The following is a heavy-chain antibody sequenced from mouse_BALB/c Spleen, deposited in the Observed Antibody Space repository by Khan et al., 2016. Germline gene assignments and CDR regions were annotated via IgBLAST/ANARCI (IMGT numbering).Heavy chain of an antibody. CDR3: ARAQCDY. CDR2: IWAGGST. J-gene: IGHJ2*01. V-gene: IGHV2-9*02. Sequence: QVQLKESGPGLVAPSQSLSITCTVSEFSLTSYGVHWVRQPPGKGLEWLGVIWAGGSTNYNSALLSRLSISKDNSKSQVFLKMNSLSTDDTAMYYCARAQCDYWGQGTTLTVSS. CDR1: EFSLTSYG.